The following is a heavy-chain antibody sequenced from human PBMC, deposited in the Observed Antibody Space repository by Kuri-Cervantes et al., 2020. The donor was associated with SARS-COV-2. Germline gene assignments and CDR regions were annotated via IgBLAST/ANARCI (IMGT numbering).Heavy chain of an antibody. Sequence: GGSLRLSCAASGFTFSSYAMHWVRQAPGKGLEWVAVISYDGSNKYYADSVKGRFTISRDNSKNTLYLQMNSLRAEDTAVYYCAKVAYSYGYPTHYFDYWGQGTLVTVSS. CDR2: ISYDGSNK. J-gene: IGHJ4*02. D-gene: IGHD5-18*01. CDR1: GFTFSSYA. CDR3: AKVAYSYGYPTHYFDY. V-gene: IGHV3-30*04.